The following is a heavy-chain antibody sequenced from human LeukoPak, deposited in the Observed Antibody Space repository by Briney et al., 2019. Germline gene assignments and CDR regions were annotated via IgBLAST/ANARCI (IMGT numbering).Heavy chain of an antibody. CDR2: MNPKTANT. D-gene: IGHD3-3*01. J-gene: IGHJ4*02. Sequence: GASVKVSCKVSGYTFTDCDINWVRQATGQGLEWMGWMNPKTANTGYAQKFQGRLTMTRDISINTAYMELSSLTSEDTAVFFCVRNYDYWSGYFPYWGQGTLVTVSS. CDR3: VRNYDYWSGYFPY. CDR1: GYTFTDCD. V-gene: IGHV1-8*01.